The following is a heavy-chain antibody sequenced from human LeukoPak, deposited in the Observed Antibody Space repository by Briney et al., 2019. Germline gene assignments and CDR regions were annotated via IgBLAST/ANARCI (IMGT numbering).Heavy chain of an antibody. D-gene: IGHD3-22*01. Sequence: SVKVSCKASGGTFISYAISWVRQAPGQGLEWMGRIIPIFGTANYAQKFQGRVTITTDESPSTAYMELSSLRSEDTAVYYCARDTYDSSGYYYGYYFDYWGQGTLVTVSS. V-gene: IGHV1-69*05. CDR3: ARDTYDSSGYYYGYYFDY. CDR2: IIPIFGTA. CDR1: GGTFISYA. J-gene: IGHJ4*02.